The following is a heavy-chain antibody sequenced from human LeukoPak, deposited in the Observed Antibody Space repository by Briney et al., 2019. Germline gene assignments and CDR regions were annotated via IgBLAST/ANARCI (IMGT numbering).Heavy chain of an antibody. V-gene: IGHV3-11*05. D-gene: IGHD6-13*01. CDR2: ISSTSSYT. CDR1: GFTYSDYY. Sequence: GGSLRLSCAASGFTYSDYYMSWIRQAPGKGLEWISYISSTSSYTNYADSVKGRFTISRDNAKNSLYLQMNSLRADDTAVYYCARVPATAGTDYWGRGTLVTVSS. CDR3: ARVPATAGTDY. J-gene: IGHJ4*02.